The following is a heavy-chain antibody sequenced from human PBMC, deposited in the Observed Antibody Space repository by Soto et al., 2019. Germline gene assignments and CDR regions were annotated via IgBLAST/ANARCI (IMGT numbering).Heavy chain of an antibody. Sequence: TSETLSLTCTISGGSINNYYWSWIRQPPGKGLEWIGYIFHSGSTNYNPSLNSRVTISLDTSKKQFSLKLTSVTAADTAIYYCARGYYDSSGYFYGFDYWGQGTLVTVSS. J-gene: IGHJ4*02. CDR2: IFHSGST. V-gene: IGHV4-59*01. D-gene: IGHD3-22*01. CDR1: GGSINNYY. CDR3: ARGYYDSSGYFYGFDY.